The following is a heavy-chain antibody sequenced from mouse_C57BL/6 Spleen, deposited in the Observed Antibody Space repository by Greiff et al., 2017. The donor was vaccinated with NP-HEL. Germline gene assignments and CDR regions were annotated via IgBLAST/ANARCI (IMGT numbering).Heavy chain of an antibody. CDR3: ARSGDDYPLYYYAMDY. V-gene: IGHV1-64*01. CDR1: GYTFTSYW. J-gene: IGHJ4*01. D-gene: IGHD2-4*01. CDR2: IHPNSGST. Sequence: QVQLQQPGAELVKPGASVKLSCKASGYTFTSYWMHWVKQRPGQGLEWIGMIHPNSGSTNYNEKFKSKATLTVDKSSSTAYMQLSSLTSEDSAVYYCARSGDDYPLYYYAMDYWGQGTSVTVSS.